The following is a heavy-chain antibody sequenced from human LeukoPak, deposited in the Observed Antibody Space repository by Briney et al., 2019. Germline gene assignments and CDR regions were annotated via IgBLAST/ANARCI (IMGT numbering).Heavy chain of an antibody. J-gene: IGHJ5*02. CDR2: SDYSGST. Sequence: SETLSLTCTVSGGSISSGGYYWSWIRQHPAKGLEWIGYSDYSGSTYYNPSLKSRVTISVDTPKNQFSLKLSFVTAADTAVYYCARDGYYGSGKFDPWGQGTLVTVSS. CDR1: GGSISSGGYY. CDR3: ARDGYYGSGKFDP. D-gene: IGHD3-10*01. V-gene: IGHV4-31*03.